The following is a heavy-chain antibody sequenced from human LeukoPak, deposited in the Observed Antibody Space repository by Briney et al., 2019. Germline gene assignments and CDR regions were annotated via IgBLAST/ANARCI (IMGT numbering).Heavy chain of an antibody. CDR3: ARGAMIVVVNPIDY. Sequence: GASVKVSCKASGYTFTSYDINGVGQAGGQGLEWMGWMNPNSGNTGYAQKFQGRVTITRNNSISTAYMELSRLRSDDTAVYYCARGAMIVVVNPIDYWGQGTLVTVSS. CDR1: GYTFTSYD. CDR2: MNPNSGNT. V-gene: IGHV1-8*03. D-gene: IGHD3-22*01. J-gene: IGHJ4*02.